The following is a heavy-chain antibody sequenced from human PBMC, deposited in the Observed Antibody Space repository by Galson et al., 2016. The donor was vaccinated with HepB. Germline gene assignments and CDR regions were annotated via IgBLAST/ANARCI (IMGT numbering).Heavy chain of an antibody. CDR3: AHRLPDSGSYYDFTY. CDR1: GFSLSTRGVG. V-gene: IGHV2-5*02. J-gene: IGHJ4*02. D-gene: IGHD1-26*01. Sequence: PALVKPTQTLTLTCTFSGFSLSTRGVGVGWIRQPPGKALEWLAVIYWDDKKRYSPSLKSRLTITKDTSKNQVVLTMTNMDPVDTATYSCAHRLPDSGSYYDFTYWGQGTLVTVSS. CDR2: IYWDDKK.